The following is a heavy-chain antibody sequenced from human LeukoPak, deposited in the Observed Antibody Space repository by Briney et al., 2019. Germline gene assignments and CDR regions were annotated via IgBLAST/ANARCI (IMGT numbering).Heavy chain of an antibody. V-gene: IGHV3-30*03. CDR1: GFTFRTHD. CDR3: ARVRITRANWFDP. J-gene: IGHJ5*02. Sequence: GGSLRLSCAASGFTFRTHDMHWVRQAPGKGLEWVAVISHDGGNKYYADSVKGRFTISRDNSKNTVYLQTNSLSAEDTAVYYCARVRITRANWFDPWGQGTLVTVSS. D-gene: IGHD2-2*01. CDR2: ISHDGGNK.